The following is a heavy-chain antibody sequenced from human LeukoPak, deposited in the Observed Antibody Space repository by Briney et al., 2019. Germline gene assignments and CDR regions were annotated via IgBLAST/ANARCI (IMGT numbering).Heavy chain of an antibody. J-gene: IGHJ3*02. CDR1: GFTFGDYP. V-gene: IGHV3-23*01. D-gene: IGHD3-10*01. CDR3: AKDHRWFGEMSDI. CDR2: ISGSGGST. Sequence: SGGSLRLSCTASGFTFGDYPMTWVRQAPGKGLEWVSAISGSGGSTYYADSVKGRFTISRDNSKNTLYLQMNSLRAEDTAVYYCAKDHRWFGEMSDIWGQGTMVTASS.